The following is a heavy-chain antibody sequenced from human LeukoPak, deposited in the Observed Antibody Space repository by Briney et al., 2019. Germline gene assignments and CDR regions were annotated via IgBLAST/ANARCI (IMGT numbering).Heavy chain of an antibody. CDR2: IISSGGVT. Sequence: GGSLRLSCAASGFAFSSYAMSWVRQAPGKGLEWVSSIISSGGVTYYADSVKGRFTISRDNSKNTVYLQMNSLRAEDTAVYYCARDPYSGSYGDYYYYYMDVWGKGTTVTISS. CDR3: ARDPYSGSYGDYYYYYMDV. J-gene: IGHJ6*03. CDR1: GFAFSSYA. D-gene: IGHD1-26*01. V-gene: IGHV3-23*01.